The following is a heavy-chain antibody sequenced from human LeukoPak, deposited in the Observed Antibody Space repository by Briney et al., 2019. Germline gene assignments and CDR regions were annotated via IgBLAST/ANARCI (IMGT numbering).Heavy chain of an antibody. CDR3: AKQNRLGIAVVVADH. J-gene: IGHJ4*02. Sequence: QPGRSLRLSCAASGFTFSSYGMHWVRQAPGKGLEWVAVIWYDGSNKYYADSVKGRFTISRDNSKNTLYLQMNSLRAEDSAVFYCAKQNRLGIAVVVADHWGQGTLITVSS. CDR1: GFTFSSYG. D-gene: IGHD3-22*01. CDR2: IWYDGSNK. V-gene: IGHV3-33*06.